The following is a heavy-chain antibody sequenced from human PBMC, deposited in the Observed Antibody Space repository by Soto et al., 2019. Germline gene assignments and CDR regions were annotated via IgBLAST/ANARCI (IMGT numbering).Heavy chain of an antibody. CDR2: ISSSSSYI. J-gene: IGHJ5*02. V-gene: IGHV3-21*01. CDR3: ARDRSSSNWFDP. Sequence: SGGSLRLSCAASGFTFSSYSMNWVRQAPGKGLEWVSSISSSSSYIYYADSVKGRFTISRDNAKNSLYLQMNSLRAEDTAVYYCARDRSSSNWFDPWGQGTLVTVSS. D-gene: IGHD6-6*01. CDR1: GFTFSSYS.